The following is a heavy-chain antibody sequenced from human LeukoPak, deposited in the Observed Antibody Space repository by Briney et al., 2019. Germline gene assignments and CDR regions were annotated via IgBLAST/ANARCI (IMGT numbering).Heavy chain of an antibody. V-gene: IGHV3-30*01. J-gene: IGHJ4*02. CDR1: GFTFSSYA. CDR3: ARRGSSHLAPLDY. D-gene: IGHD6-13*01. Sequence: GGSLRLSCAASGFTFSSYAMHWVRQAPGKGLEWVAVISYDGSNKYYADSVRGRFTISRDNSKNTLYLQMNSLRAEDTAVYYCARRGSSHLAPLDYWGQRTLVTVSS. CDR2: ISYDGSNK.